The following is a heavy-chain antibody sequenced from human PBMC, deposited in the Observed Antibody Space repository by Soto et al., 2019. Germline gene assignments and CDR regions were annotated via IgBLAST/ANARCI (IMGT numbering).Heavy chain of an antibody. J-gene: IGHJ5*01. CDR2: VNHSGEA. V-gene: IGHV4-34*02. Sequence: QVELQQWGAGLLKPSETLSLTCGVYGGSFRNYYWIWVRQPPGKGLEWIGEVNHSGEATYNPSLRSQVPLSLDTPNNRFSLKMTSGTAADTAFYFWARAERFPRSWFDSWGKGTQVTVSS. CDR1: GGSFRNYY. CDR3: ARAERFPRSWFDS.